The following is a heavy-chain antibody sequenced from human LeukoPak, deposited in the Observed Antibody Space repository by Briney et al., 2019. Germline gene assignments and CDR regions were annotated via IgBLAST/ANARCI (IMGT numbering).Heavy chain of an antibody. CDR3: ARLDILTGYNPLVYYYYGMDV. V-gene: IGHV5-51*01. D-gene: IGHD3-9*01. CDR1: GYSFTSYW. CDR2: IYPGDSDT. J-gene: IGHJ6*02. Sequence: KSGESLKISCKGSGYSFTSYWIGWVRQMPGKGLEWMGIIYPGDSDTRYSPSFQGQVTISADKSISTAYLQWSSLKASDTAMYYCARLDILTGYNPLVYYYYGMDVWGQGTTVTVSS.